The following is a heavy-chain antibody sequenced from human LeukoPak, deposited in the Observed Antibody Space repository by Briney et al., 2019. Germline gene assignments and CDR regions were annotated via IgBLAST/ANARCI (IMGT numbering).Heavy chain of an antibody. V-gene: IGHV3-30-3*01. D-gene: IGHD2-2*01. J-gene: IGHJ6*02. CDR3: TGYCSSTSCPSYYYYGMDV. CDR2: ICYGGSNK. CDR1: GFTFSSYA. Sequence: GRSLRLSCAASGFTFSSYAMHWGRQAPGKGLEWVAVICYGGSNKYYADSVKGRFTISRDNSKNTLYLQMNSLSAEDTAVYYCTGYCSSTSCPSYYYYGMDVWGQGTTVIVS.